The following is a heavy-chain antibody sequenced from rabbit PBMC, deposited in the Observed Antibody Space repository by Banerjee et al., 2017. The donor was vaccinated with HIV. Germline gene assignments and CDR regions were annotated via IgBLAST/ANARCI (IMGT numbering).Heavy chain of an antibody. Sequence: LTLTCKAPGIDFSRYYYMCWVRQAPGKGLELIACINTSSGNTVYASWAKGRFTISKTSSTTVTLQMTSLTAADTATYFCARGGLIELNLWGQGTLVTVS. D-gene: IGHD5-1*01. CDR1: GIDFSRYYY. CDR3: ARGGLIELNL. V-gene: IGHV1S40*01. CDR2: INTSSGNT. J-gene: IGHJ4*01.